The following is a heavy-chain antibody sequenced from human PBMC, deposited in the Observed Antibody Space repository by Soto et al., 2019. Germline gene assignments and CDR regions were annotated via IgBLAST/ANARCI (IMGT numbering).Heavy chain of an antibody. Sequence: ASVKVSCKASGYTFTSYDINWVRQATGQGLGWMGWMNPNSGNTGYAQKFQGRVTMTRNTSISTAYMELSSLRSEDTAVYYCGYCSSTSCYSSYYYHYMDVWGKGTTVTVSS. D-gene: IGHD2-2*01. J-gene: IGHJ6*03. CDR2: MNPNSGNT. CDR1: GYTFTSYD. V-gene: IGHV1-8*01. CDR3: GYCSSTSCYSSYYYHYMDV.